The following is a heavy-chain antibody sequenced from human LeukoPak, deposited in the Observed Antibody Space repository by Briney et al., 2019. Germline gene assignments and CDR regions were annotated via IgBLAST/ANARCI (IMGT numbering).Heavy chain of an antibody. CDR3: AKVNWNDALDY. Sequence: GGSLRLSCAASGFTFSSYGMHWVRQAPGKGLEWVAFIRHDGSNKYYADSVKGRFTISRDNSKNTLYLQMNSLRAEDTAVYYCAKVNWNDALDYWGQGTLVTVSS. CDR1: GFTFSSYG. CDR2: IRHDGSNK. J-gene: IGHJ4*02. D-gene: IGHD1-1*01. V-gene: IGHV3-30*02.